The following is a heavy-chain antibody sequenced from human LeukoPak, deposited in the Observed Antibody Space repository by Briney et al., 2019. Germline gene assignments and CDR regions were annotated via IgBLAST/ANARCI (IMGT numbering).Heavy chain of an antibody. D-gene: IGHD6-19*01. Sequence: ASVKVSCKASGYTFTGYYMHWVRQAPGQGLEWMGWINPHSGGTNYAQKFQDRVTMTRDTSISTAYMELSRLRSDDTAVYYCARTLGSVAGYQNFDYWGQGTLVTVSS. CDR1: GYTFTGYY. CDR2: INPHSGGT. CDR3: ARTLGSVAGYQNFDY. V-gene: IGHV1-2*02. J-gene: IGHJ4*02.